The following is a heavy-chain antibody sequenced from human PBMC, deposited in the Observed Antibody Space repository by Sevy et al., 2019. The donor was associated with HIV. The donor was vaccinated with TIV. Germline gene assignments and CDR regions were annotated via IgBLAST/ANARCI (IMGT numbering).Heavy chain of an antibody. Sequence: SETLSLTCAVSGYSISSGYYWGWIRQPPGKGLEWIGSIYHSGSTYYNPSLKSRVTISVDTSKNQFSLKLNSVTAADTAVYYCAGNERDCSSYKNYYYHYYIDVWGQGTPVTVSS. CDR3: AGNERDCSSYKNYYYHYYIDV. J-gene: IGHJ6*03. V-gene: IGHV4-38-2*01. CDR2: IYHSGST. D-gene: IGHD6-6*01. CDR1: GYSISSGYY.